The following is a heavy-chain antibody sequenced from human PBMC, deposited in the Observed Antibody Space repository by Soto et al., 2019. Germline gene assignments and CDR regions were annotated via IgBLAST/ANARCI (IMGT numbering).Heavy chain of an antibody. V-gene: IGHV3-7*01. CDR1: GFSIASYW. Sequence: PGGSLRLSCAVSGFSIASYWMSWVRQAPGKGLEWVATTKEDGSEIYYVDSVRGRFTISRDNAENSLYLQMNSLSAEDTAVYFCARDVGFDYVNWGQGTLVTVS. CDR2: TKEDGSEI. J-gene: IGHJ4*02. D-gene: IGHD3-16*01. CDR3: ARDVGFDYVN.